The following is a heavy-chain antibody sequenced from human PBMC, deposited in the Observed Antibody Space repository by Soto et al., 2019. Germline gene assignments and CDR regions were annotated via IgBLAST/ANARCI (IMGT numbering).Heavy chain of an antibody. CDR1: GFTFSGSA. V-gene: IGHV3-73*01. CDR3: TSLIVVVPAAGPRDYFDY. D-gene: IGHD2-2*01. J-gene: IGHJ4*02. Sequence: GGSLRLSCAASGFTFSGSAMHLVRQASGKGLEWVGRIRSKANSYATAYAASVKGRFTISRDDSKNTAYLQMSSLKTEDTAVYYCTSLIVVVPAAGPRDYFDYWGQGT. CDR2: IRSKANSYAT.